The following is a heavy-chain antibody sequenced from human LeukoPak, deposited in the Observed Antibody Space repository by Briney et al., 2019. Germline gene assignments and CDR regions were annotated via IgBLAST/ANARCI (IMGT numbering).Heavy chain of an antibody. CDR3: ARDRSPIAAAGGVDP. V-gene: IGHV4-31*03. J-gene: IGHJ5*02. Sequence: SQTLSLTCTVSGGSISSGGYYWSWIRQHPGKGLEWIGYIYYSGSTYYNPSLKSRVTISVDTSKNQFSLKLSSVTAADTAVYYCARDRSPIAAAGGVDPWGQGTPVTVSS. D-gene: IGHD6-13*01. CDR2: IYYSGST. CDR1: GGSISSGGYY.